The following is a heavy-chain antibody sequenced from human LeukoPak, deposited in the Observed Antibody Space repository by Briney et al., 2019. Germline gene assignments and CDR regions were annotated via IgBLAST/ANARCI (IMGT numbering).Heavy chain of an antibody. CDR3: AKVWVRYTPLGYFQH. D-gene: IGHD5-18*01. J-gene: IGHJ1*01. CDR1: GFTFSSYG. CDR2: ISYDGSNK. Sequence: PGGSLRLSCAASGFTFSSYGMHWVRQAPGKGLEWLAVISYDGSNKYYADSVKGRFTISRDNSKNTLYLQMNSLRAEDTAVYYCAKVWVRYTPLGYFQHWGQGTLVTVSS. V-gene: IGHV3-30*18.